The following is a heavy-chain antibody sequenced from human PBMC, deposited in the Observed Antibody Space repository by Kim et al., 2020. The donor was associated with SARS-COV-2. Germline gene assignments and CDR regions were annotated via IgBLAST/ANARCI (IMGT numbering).Heavy chain of an antibody. CDR1: GGSITNNY. V-gene: IGHV4-59*13. CDR2: IYYSGST. J-gene: IGHJ4*03. CDR3: ARTPGRALQSGGYIDY. D-gene: IGHD1-26*01. Sequence: SETLSLTCTVSGGSITNNYWSWIRQPPGKGLEWIGYIYYSGSTNYNPSLRSRATISLDTSRSQFSLKLDSVTAADTALYYCARTPGRALQSGGYIDYWG.